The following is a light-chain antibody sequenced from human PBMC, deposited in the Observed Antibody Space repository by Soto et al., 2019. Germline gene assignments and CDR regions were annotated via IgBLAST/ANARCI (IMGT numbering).Light chain of an antibody. CDR1: QSVGNN. J-gene: IGKJ1*01. Sequence: EIVMTQSPSTXSXXPXXXXXXXXRASQSVGNNLAWYQQKPGQAPRLLIYGAYTRATGIPARFSGSGSGTDFTLTISSLQAEDVAVYYCQQYYSTPRTFGQGTKVDIK. CDR3: QQYYSTPRT. V-gene: IGKV3-15*01. CDR2: GAY.